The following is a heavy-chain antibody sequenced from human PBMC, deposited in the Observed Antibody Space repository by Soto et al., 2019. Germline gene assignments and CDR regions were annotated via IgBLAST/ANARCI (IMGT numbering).Heavy chain of an antibody. CDR1: GFTFDDYA. D-gene: IGHD6-13*01. J-gene: IGHJ4*02. Sequence: PGGSLRLSCAASGFTFDDYAMHWVRQAPGKGLEWVSGISWNSGSIGYADSVKGRFTISRDNAKNSLYLQMNSLRAEDTALYYCAASSVWYYFDYWGQGTLVTVSS. CDR3: AASSVWYYFDY. V-gene: IGHV3-9*01. CDR2: ISWNSGSI.